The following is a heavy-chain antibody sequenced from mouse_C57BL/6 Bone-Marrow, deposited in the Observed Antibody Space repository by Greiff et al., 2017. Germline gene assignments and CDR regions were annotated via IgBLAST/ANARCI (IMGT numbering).Heavy chain of an antibody. CDR1: GYTFTSYW. V-gene: IGHV1-64*01. Sequence: QVQLQQPGAELVKPGASVKLSCKASGYTFTSYWMHWVKQRPGQGLEWIGMIHPNSGSTNYNEKFKSKATLTVDKSSSTAYMQLSSLTSEDSAVYYCASPPYGSSPAWFAYWGQGTLGTVSA. D-gene: IGHD1-1*01. CDR3: ASPPYGSSPAWFAY. CDR2: IHPNSGST. J-gene: IGHJ3*01.